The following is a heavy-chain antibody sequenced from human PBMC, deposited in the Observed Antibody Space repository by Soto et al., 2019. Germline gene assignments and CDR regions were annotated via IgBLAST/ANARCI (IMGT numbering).Heavy chain of an antibody. D-gene: IGHD1-1*01. V-gene: IGHV1-69*01. CDR1: GGTFSSYA. CDR3: AWTGRARDGRFDY. J-gene: IGHJ4*02. CDR2: IIPIFGTA. Sequence: QVQLVQSGAEVKKPGSSVKVSCKASGGTFSSYAISWVRQAPGQGLEWMGGIIPIFGTANYAQKFQGRVTITAEESTRTAYMELSSLRSEDTDVYYCAWTGRARDGRFDYWGQGTLVTVSS.